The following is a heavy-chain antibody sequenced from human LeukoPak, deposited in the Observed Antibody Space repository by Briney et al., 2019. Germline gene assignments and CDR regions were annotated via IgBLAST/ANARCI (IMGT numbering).Heavy chain of an antibody. CDR3: ARPVIAVAGKYYYYYYMDV. CDR2: IYSGGST. CDR1: GFTLSSNY. D-gene: IGHD6-19*01. V-gene: IGHV3-53*01. J-gene: IGHJ6*03. Sequence: GGSLRLSCAASGFTLSSNYMSWVRQAPGKGLEWGSDIYSGGSTYYSDSVKGRFTISRDNSKNTLYLQMNSLRAEDTAVYYCARPVIAVAGKYYYYYYMDVWGKGTTVTVSS.